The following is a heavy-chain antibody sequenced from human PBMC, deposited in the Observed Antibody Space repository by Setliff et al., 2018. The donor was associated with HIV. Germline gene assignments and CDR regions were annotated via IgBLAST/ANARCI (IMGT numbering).Heavy chain of an antibody. Sequence: LSLTCTVSGPPIAIGSYYWTWIRQPAGRGLEWIGHISASGNTKYSPTLQSRVTLSVNPSNNQSSLNLTSVTAADTAVYYCARRKSGSSYRFFNYWGLGSLVTVSS. D-gene: IGHD3-16*02. V-gene: IGHV4-61*09. J-gene: IGHJ4*02. CDR1: GPPIAIGSYY. CDR2: ISASGNT. CDR3: ARRKSGSSYRFFNY.